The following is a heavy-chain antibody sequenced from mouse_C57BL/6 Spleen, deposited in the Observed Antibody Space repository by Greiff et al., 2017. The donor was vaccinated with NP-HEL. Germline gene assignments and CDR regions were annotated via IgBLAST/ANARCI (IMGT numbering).Heavy chain of an antibody. V-gene: IGHV1-59*01. J-gene: IGHJ4*01. D-gene: IGHD2-3*01. CDR2: IDPSDSYT. CDR1: GYTFTSYW. Sequence: QVQLQQSGAELVRPGTSVKLSCKASGYTFTSYWMHWVKQRPGQGLEWIGVIDPSDSYTNYNQKFKGKATLTVDTSSSTAYMQLSSLTSEDSAVYYCARWLLDYAMDYWGQGTSVTVSS. CDR3: ARWLLDYAMDY.